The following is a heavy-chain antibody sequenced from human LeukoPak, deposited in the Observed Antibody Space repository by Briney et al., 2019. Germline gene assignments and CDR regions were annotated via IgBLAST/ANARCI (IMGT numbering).Heavy chain of an antibody. CDR2: ISSNGGST. CDR1: GFTFSSYA. Sequence: PGGSLRLSCSASGFTFSSYAMHWVRQAPGKGLEYVSAISSNGGSTYYADSVKGRFTISRDNSKNTLYLQMSSLRAEDTAVYYCVKDRRIAVVGTGWFDPWGQGTLVTVSS. CDR3: VKDRRIAVVGTGWFDP. V-gene: IGHV3-64D*09. D-gene: IGHD6-19*01. J-gene: IGHJ5*02.